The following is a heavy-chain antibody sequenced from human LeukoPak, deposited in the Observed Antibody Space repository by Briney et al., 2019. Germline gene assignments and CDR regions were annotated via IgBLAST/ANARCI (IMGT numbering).Heavy chain of an antibody. CDR1: GFTFSSYA. J-gene: IGHJ4*02. Sequence: SGGSVRLSCAASGFTFSSYAMSWVRQAPGKGLEWVSAISGSGGSTYYADSVNGRFTISRDNSKNTLYLQMNSLRAEDTAFYYCARDSGFSGTQRGEYWGQGTLVTVSS. CDR2: ISGSGGST. CDR3: ARDSGFSGTQRGEY. D-gene: IGHD3/OR15-3a*01. V-gene: IGHV3-23*01.